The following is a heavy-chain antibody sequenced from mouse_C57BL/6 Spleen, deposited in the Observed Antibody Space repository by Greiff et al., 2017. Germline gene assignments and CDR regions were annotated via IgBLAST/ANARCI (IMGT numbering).Heavy chain of an antibody. V-gene: IGHV2-2*01. Sequence: QVQLQQSGPGLVQPSQCLSITCTVSGFSLTSYGVHWVRQSPGKGLEWLGVIWSGGSTDYNAAFISRLSISKDNSKSQVFFKMSSLQADDTAIYYCARDGGTTVVYFDYWGQGTTLTVSS. CDR3: ARDGGTTVVYFDY. CDR2: IWSGGST. D-gene: IGHD1-1*01. CDR1: GFSLTSYG. J-gene: IGHJ2*01.